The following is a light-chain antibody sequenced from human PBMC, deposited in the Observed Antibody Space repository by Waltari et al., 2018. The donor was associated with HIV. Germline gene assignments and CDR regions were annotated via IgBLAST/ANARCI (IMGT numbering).Light chain of an antibody. V-gene: IGLV4-69*01. Sequence: QLVLTQSPSASASLGASVKLTCTLSSAHSTYAIAWHQQQPDQGPHYLMKLNSDGSHRKGDGIPDRFSGSASGAERYLTISNVQSEDEGIYYCQTWCAGTVVFGGGTKLSVL. J-gene: IGLJ2*01. CDR3: QTWCAGTVV. CDR2: LNSDGSH. CDR1: SAHSTYA.